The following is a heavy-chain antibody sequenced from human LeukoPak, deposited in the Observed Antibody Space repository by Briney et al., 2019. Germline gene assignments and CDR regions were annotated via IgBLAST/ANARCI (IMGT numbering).Heavy chain of an antibody. CDR2: IYYSGST. CDR1: GGSISSSTYY. J-gene: IGHJ5*02. V-gene: IGHV4-39*01. Sequence: SETLSLTCAASGGSISSSTYYWGWIRQPPGKRLEWIGSIYYSGSTYYNPSLKSRATISVDTSKNQFSLKLSSVIAADTAVYYCARLVSDPWGQGALVTVSS. CDR3: ARLVSDP.